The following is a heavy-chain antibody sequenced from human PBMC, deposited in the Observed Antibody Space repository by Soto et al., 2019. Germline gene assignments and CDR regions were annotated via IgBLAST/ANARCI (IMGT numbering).Heavy chain of an antibody. CDR3: AREGRIGYGRGGRCYGPYY. CDR1: GYTFITYG. V-gene: IGHV1-18*01. CDR2: ISAYNGNT. Sequence: QVQLVQSGAEVKNPGASVKVSCKASGYTFITYGISWVRQAPGQGLEWMGWISAYNGNTNYAQELQGRVTMTTDTSTGTAYMERRSLRPEDSAVYYCAREGRIGYGRGGRCYGPYYGGEGTLVTVSS. J-gene: IGHJ4*02. D-gene: IGHD2-15*01.